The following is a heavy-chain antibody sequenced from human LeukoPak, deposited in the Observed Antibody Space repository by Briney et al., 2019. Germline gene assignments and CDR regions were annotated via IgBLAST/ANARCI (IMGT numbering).Heavy chain of an antibody. CDR3: ARVNNWTEEPDTGFDY. CDR2: TYYRSKWYN. Sequence: SQTLSLTCAISGDSFSNTRSAWNWIRQAPSIGLEWLARTYYRSKWYNDYAVSVKSRITPNTDTSKHQFSLQLTSVTPADTAVYYCARVNNWTEEPDTGFDYWGQGTPVTVSS. J-gene: IGHJ4*02. CDR1: GDSFSNTRSA. D-gene: IGHD1-1*01. V-gene: IGHV6-1*01.